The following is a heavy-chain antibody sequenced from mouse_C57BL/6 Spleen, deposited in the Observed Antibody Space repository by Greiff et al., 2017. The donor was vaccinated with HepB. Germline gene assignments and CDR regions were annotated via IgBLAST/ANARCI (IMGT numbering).Heavy chain of an antibody. CDR2: ISSGGSYT. CDR1: GFTFSSYG. V-gene: IGHV5-6*01. CDR3: ARHLSITTVVDY. D-gene: IGHD1-1*01. J-gene: IGHJ2*01. Sequence: EVQGVESGGDLVKPGGSLKLSCAASGFTFSSYGMSWVRQTPDKRLEWVATISSGGSYTYYPDSVKGRFTISRDNAKNTLYLQMSSLKSEDTAMYYGARHLSITTVVDYWGQGTTLTVSS.